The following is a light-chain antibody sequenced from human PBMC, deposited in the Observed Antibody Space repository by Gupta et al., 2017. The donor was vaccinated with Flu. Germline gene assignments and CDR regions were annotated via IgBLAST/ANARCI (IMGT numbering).Light chain of an antibody. V-gene: IGKV4-1*01. Sequence: SPGDSATINDRASQSVRDDASEKNYLAWYQQKPGQPPKVLINGASIRESGVPDRFSGSGSGTDFTLTISSLQSEDVAVYYCHQSYGIPLTFGGGTKVEIK. CDR1: QSVRDDASEKNY. CDR3: HQSYGIPLT. CDR2: GAS. J-gene: IGKJ4*01.